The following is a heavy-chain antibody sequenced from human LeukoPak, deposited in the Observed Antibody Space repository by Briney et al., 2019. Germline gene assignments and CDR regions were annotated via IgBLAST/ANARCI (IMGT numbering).Heavy chain of an antibody. Sequence: SETLSLTCTVSGDSISSYYWSRIRQPPGKGLEWIGYIYYSGSTNYNPSLKSRVTISVDTSKNQFSLNLSSVTAADTAVYFCARGWGSSWYYFDYWGQGTLVTVSS. CDR1: GDSISSYY. D-gene: IGHD6-13*01. J-gene: IGHJ4*02. CDR2: IYYSGST. CDR3: ARGWGSSWYYFDY. V-gene: IGHV4-59*01.